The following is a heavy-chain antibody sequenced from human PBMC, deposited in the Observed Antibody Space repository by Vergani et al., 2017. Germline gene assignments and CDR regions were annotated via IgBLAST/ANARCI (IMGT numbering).Heavy chain of an antibody. CDR1: GYSFPNYW. CDR2: IYPGDSDT. V-gene: IGHV5-51*01. D-gene: IGHD3-3*01. J-gene: IGHJ6*02. CDR3: ARHTYDFWSDQGDYYYYYCMDV. Sequence: EVQLVQSGAEVKKPGESLNISCLISGYSFPNYWIGWVRQMPGKGLEWMGIIYPGDSDTRYSPSFQGQVTISADKSISTAYLQWSSLKAADTAMYYCARHTYDFWSDQGDYYYYYCMDVWGQGTTVTVSS.